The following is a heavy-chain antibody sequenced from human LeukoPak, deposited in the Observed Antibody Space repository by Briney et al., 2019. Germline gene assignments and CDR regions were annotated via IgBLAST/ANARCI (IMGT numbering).Heavy chain of an antibody. CDR3: ATTNDGGGYQWGDFFDF. V-gene: IGHV1-69*04. J-gene: IGHJ4*02. CDR1: GGTSNSHA. D-gene: IGHD3-22*01. Sequence: SVKASCKASGGTSNSHAISWVRQAPGQGLEWMGRIIPNLGTTNRAQNFQDRVTLTADKSTNTAYMELTSLTSDDTAVYYCATTNDGGGYQWGDFFDFWGQGTLVTVSS. CDR2: IIPNLGTT.